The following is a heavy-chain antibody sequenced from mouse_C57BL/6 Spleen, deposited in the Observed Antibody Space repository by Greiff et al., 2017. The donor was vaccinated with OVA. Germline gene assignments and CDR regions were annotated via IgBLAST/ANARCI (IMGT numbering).Heavy chain of an antibody. CDR1: GYTFTSYW. J-gene: IGHJ1*03. V-gene: IGHV1-55*01. Sequence: VQLQQPGAELVKPGASVKMSCKASGYTFTSYWITWVKQRPGQGLEWIGDIYPGSGSTNYNEKFKSKATLTVDTSSSTAYMQLSSLTSEDSAVYYCARSYYDYDWYFDVWGTGTTVTVSS. CDR2: IYPGSGST. D-gene: IGHD2-4*01. CDR3: ARSYYDYDWYFDV.